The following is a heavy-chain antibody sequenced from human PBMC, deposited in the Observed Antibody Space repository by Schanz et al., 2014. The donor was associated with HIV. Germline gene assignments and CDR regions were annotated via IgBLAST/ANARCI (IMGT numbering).Heavy chain of an antibody. V-gene: IGHV3-30-3*01. J-gene: IGHJ6*02. CDR3: ASTIYPYSSSSDYYYGMDV. CDR2: ISYDGSNK. CDR1: GFFLDDYA. Sequence: VQLVESGGGLVQPGRSLRLSCATSGFFLDDYAMHWVRQAPGKGLEWVAVISYDGSNKYYADSVKGRFTISRDNSKNTLYLQMNSLRAEDTAVYYCASTIYPYSSSSDYYYGMDVWGQGTTVSVSS. D-gene: IGHD6-6*01.